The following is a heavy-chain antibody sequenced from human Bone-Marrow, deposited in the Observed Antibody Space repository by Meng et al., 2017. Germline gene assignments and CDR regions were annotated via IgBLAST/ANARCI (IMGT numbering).Heavy chain of an antibody. Sequence: ASVKVSCKPSGYNFPDYWLHWVRRAPGQGLEWMGRIDPKSGDTHYAQRFQGRVTMTTDTSTSTAYMELRSLRSDDTTVYYCARVLVQKPGYSSSPRYAFDIWGQGTMVTVSS. D-gene: IGHD6-13*01. V-gene: IGHV1-2*06. CDR3: ARVLVQKPGYSSSPRYAFDI. CDR1: GYNFPDYW. CDR2: IDPKSGDT. J-gene: IGHJ3*02.